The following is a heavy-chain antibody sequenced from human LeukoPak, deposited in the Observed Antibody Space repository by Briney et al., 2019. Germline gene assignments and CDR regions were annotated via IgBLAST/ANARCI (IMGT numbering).Heavy chain of an antibody. CDR2: IKQDGSEK. J-gene: IGHJ4*02. V-gene: IGHV3-7*01. D-gene: IGHD6-19*01. CDR1: GFTFSSYW. CDR3: ASPDLSSGWYIFNY. Sequence: PGGSLRLSCAASGFTFSSYWLSWVRQAWARGLVGVVNIKQDGSEKHYVDSVKGRFTISRDNAKNSLYLQMNSLRAEDTAVYYCASPDLSSGWYIFNYWGQGTLVTVSS.